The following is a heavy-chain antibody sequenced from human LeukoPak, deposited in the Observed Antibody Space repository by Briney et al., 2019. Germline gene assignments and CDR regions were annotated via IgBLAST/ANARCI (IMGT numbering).Heavy chain of an antibody. CDR2: IYTSGST. D-gene: IGHD2-15*01. V-gene: IGHV4-4*07. J-gene: IGHJ4*02. CDR1: GGSISSYY. Sequence: SETLSLTCTVSGGSISSYYWSWIRQPAGKGLEWIGRIYTSGSTNYNPSLKSRVTTSVDTSKNQFSLKLSSVTAADTAVYYCARDYCSGGSCYGFDYWGQGTLVTVSS. CDR3: ARDYCSGGSCYGFDY.